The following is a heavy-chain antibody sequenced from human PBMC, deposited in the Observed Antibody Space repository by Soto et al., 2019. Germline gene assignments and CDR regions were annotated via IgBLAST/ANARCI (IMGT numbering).Heavy chain of an antibody. J-gene: IGHJ6*02. V-gene: IGHV4-4*07. CDR3: VGLGYSSSWYLHYYYGMDV. CDR2: IYTSGST. D-gene: IGHD6-13*01. CDR1: GGSISSYY. Sequence: SETLSLTCTVSGGSISSYYWSWIRQPAGKGLEWIGRIYTSGSTNYNPSLKSRVTMSVDTSKNQFSLRLSSVTAADTAVYYCVGLGYSSSWYLHYYYGMDVWGQGTTVTVSS.